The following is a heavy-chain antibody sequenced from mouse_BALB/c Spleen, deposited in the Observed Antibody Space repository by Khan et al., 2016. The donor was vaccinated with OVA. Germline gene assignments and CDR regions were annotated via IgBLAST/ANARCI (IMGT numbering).Heavy chain of an antibody. D-gene: IGHD2-14*01. CDR3: ARTAYRYAFVY. CDR1: GDSITTGY. V-gene: IGHV3-8*02. J-gene: IGHJ3*01. Sequence: EVQLQESGPSLVKPSQTLSLTCSVTGDSITTGYWNWIRKFPGNKLEYMGYIIYTGYTYYNPSLKSRISITRHTSNNQYYLQLNSVTDEETATYYCARTAYRYAFVYLGQGTLVTVSA. CDR2: IIYTGYT.